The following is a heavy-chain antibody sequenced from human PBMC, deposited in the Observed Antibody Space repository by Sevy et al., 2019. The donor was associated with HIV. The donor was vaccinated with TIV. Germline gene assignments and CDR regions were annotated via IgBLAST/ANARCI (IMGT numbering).Heavy chain of an antibody. Sequence: ASVKVSCKASGYTFTSYYMHWVRQAPGQGLEWMGIINPSGGSTSYAQKFQGRVTMTRDTSTSTVYMELSSLRSEDTAVYYCARDRYYDASGYYYYYYGMDVWGQGTTVTVSS. CDR2: INPSGGST. J-gene: IGHJ6*02. CDR1: GYTFTSYY. CDR3: ARDRYYDASGYYYYYYGMDV. V-gene: IGHV1-46*01. D-gene: IGHD3-22*01.